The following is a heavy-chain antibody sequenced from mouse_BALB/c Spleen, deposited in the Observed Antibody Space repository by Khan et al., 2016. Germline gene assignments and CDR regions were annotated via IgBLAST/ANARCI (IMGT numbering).Heavy chain of an antibody. CDR2: IRNKANGYTI. Sequence: EVQLVESGGGLVQPGGSLRLSCATSGFTFTDYYMNWVRQPPGKALEWLGFIRNKANGYTIEYSASVKGRFTISRDTSQSIIYLQMNTRRAEDSATYYCARLMHYYAMDYWGQGTSVTVSS. V-gene: IGHV7-3*02. CDR1: GFTFTDYY. CDR3: ARLMHYYAMDY. J-gene: IGHJ4*01.